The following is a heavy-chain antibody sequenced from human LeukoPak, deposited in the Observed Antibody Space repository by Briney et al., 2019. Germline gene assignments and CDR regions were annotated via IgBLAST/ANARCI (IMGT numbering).Heavy chain of an antibody. D-gene: IGHD2-15*01. J-gene: IGHJ4*02. CDR3: ARDCSGGSCYFDY. CDR2: IIPIFGTA. V-gene: IGHV1-69*13. Sequence: ASVKVSCKASGGTVSSYAISWVRQAPGQGLECMGGIIPIFGTANYAQKFQGRVTITADESTSTAYMELSSLRSEDTAVYYCARDCSGGSCYFDYWGQGTLVTVSS. CDR1: GGTVSSYA.